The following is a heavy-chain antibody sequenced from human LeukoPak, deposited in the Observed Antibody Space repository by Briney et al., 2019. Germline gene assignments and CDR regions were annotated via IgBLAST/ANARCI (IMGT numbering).Heavy chain of an antibody. CDR3: ARQSSSYDFDY. Sequence: GASLKISCKGSGYIFTSYWIGWVRQLPGKGLEWMGIIYPGDSDTRYSPSFQGQVTISADKSISTAYLQWSSLKASDTAMYYCARQSSSYDFDYWGQGTLVTVSS. CDR2: IYPGDSDT. J-gene: IGHJ4*02. V-gene: IGHV5-51*01. CDR1: GYIFTSYW. D-gene: IGHD6-6*01.